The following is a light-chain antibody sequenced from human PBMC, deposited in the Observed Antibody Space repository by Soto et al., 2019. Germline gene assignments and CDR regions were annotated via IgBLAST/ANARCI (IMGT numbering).Light chain of an antibody. Sequence: ELVLTQSPATLYVSPGERATLSCRASQSLSSNVAWYQQRPRQAPRLLIYDTSSRASDVPARFSGRGSGTEFTLTIASLQSEDFAIYYCQQYNHWPRILSFGGGTKVELK. J-gene: IGKJ4*01. CDR3: QQYNHWPRILS. V-gene: IGKV3-15*01. CDR2: DTS. CDR1: QSLSSN.